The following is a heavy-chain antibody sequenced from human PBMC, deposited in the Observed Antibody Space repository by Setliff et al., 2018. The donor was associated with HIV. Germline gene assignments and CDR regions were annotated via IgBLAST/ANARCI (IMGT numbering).Heavy chain of an antibody. CDR3: ARDLKRPNSNFWGGYPIPFDS. J-gene: IGHJ4*02. CDR1: GYTFNNYA. CDR2: INTNTGNP. Sequence: ASVKVSCKASGYTFNNYAMNWVRQAPGQGLELMGWINTNTGNPTYAQGFTGRFVFSLDTSVSTAYLQISSLKAEDTAVYSCARDLKRPNSNFWGGYPIPFDSWGQGTL. V-gene: IGHV7-4-1*02. D-gene: IGHD3-3*01.